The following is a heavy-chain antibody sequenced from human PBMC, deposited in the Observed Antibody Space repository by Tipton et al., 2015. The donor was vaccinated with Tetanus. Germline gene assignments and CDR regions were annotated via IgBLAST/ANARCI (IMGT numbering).Heavy chain of an antibody. Sequence: TLSLTCSVSGGSLRSDDYQWNWIRKPPGKGLEWLAYISPSGRTKPNYSHKSRITISKDKSKNQISLRLTSVTAPGTAVYYCVRANYEIPKKGPFEVWGPGSLVVVSS. J-gene: IGHJ4*02. CDR3: VRANYEIPKKGPFEV. CDR1: GGSLRSDDYQ. CDR2: ISPSGRT. V-gene: IGHV4-61*08. D-gene: IGHD3-9*01.